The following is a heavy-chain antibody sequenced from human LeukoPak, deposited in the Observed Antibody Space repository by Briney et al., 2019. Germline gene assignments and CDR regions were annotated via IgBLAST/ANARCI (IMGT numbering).Heavy chain of an antibody. J-gene: IGHJ5*02. CDR2: ISSSSSYI. CDR3: ARAPFGGVTFDP. V-gene: IGHV3-21*01. D-gene: IGHD2-8*02. CDR1: GFTFSTYW. Sequence: GGSLRLSCAASGFTFSTYWMSWVRQAPGKGLEWVSSISSSSSYIYYADSVKGRFTISRDNAKNSLYLQMNSLRAEDTAVYYCARAPFGGVTFDPWGQGTLVTVSS.